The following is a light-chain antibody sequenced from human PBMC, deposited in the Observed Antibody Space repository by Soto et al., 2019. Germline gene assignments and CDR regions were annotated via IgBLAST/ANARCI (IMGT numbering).Light chain of an antibody. J-gene: IGKJ1*01. Sequence: EVMMSQSPGTLSLNPGERATLSCRASQSVSSNLAWYQQKPGQAPRLLIYGASTRATGIPARFSGSGSGTDFTLTISSLQSEDFAVYYCQQYNNWPQTFGQGSKADVK. V-gene: IGKV3-15*01. CDR2: GAS. CDR1: QSVSSN. CDR3: QQYNNWPQT.